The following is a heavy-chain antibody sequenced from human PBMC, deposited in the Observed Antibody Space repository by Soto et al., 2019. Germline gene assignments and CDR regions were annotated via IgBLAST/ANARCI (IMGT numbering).Heavy chain of an antibody. Sequence: SETLSLTCTVSGGSISSGDYYWSWIRQPPGKGLEWIGYIYYSGSTYYNPSLKSRVTISVDTSKNQFSLKLSSVTAADTAVYYCAREVLYCGGHCPPAYWGQGTLVTVSS. V-gene: IGHV4-30-4*01. D-gene: IGHD2-21*02. J-gene: IGHJ4*02. CDR2: IYYSGST. CDR1: GGSISSGDYY. CDR3: AREVLYCGGHCPPAY.